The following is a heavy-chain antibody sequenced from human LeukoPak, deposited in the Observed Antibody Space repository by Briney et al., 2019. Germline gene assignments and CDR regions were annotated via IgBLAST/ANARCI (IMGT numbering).Heavy chain of an antibody. J-gene: IGHJ6*03. CDR1: GYAFTGYY. V-gene: IGHV1-2*02. D-gene: IGHD3-22*01. CDR2: INPNSGVT. CDR3: AREVGYYDSTGDYYHYYMDV. Sequence: GASVKVSCKSSGYAFTGYYMHWVRQAPGHELEWMGWINPNSGVTNYAQKFQGRVTMTRDTSISTAYMELSSLRSDDTAVHYCAREVGYYDSTGDYYHYYMDVWGKGTTVTVSS.